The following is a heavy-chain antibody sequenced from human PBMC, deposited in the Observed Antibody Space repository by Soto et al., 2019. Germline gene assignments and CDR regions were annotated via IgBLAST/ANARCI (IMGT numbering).Heavy chain of an antibody. V-gene: IGHV5-51*01. D-gene: IGHD6-6*01. CDR3: ARRVIAARLDTMDV. J-gene: IGHJ6*02. Sequence: GESLKISCKGSGYSFTIYWIGWVRQMPWKVLEWMGIIYPVYCDTRYIPSFQGHVTVSFDEGISTSYLHWSSLKASDTAMYYCARRVIAARLDTMDVWGQGNTVTVSS. CDR1: GYSFTIYW. CDR2: IYPVYCDT.